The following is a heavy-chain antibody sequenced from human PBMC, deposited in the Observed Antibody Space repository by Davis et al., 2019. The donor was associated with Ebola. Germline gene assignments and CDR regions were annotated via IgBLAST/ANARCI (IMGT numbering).Heavy chain of an antibody. CDR1: GFSISHYG. J-gene: IGHJ4*02. V-gene: IGHV3-30*19. D-gene: IGHD1-1*01. CDR3: LDDYFDY. CDR2: ISYDGSNK. Sequence: PGGSLRLSCAASGFSISHYGMHWVRQAPGKGLEWVAVISYDGSNKYYADSVKGRFTISRDNSKNTLYLQMSSLRAEDTAVYYCLDDYFDYWGQGTLVTVSS.